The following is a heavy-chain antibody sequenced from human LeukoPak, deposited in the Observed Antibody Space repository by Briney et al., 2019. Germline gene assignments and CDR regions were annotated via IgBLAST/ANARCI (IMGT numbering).Heavy chain of an antibody. CDR1: GFIFDDYG. Sequence: GGSLRLSCAASGFIFDDYGMSWVRPAPGKGLDWVSGINWNGGSTGYGDSVKGRFTISRDNAKNSLYLQMNSLRAEDTALYYCARAFKYSMSGYYFDYWGQGTLVTVSS. D-gene: IGHD2-21*01. CDR3: ARAFKYSMSGYYFDY. CDR2: INWNGGST. J-gene: IGHJ4*02. V-gene: IGHV3-20*04.